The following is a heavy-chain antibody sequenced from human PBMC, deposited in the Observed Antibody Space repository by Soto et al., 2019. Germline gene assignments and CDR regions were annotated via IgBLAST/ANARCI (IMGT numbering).Heavy chain of an antibody. Sequence: PGGSLRLSCAASGFTFSSYWMHRVRQAPGKGLVWVSRINSDGSSTSYADSVKGRFTISRDNAKNTLYLQMNSLRAEDTAVYYCAMEELENYYYDSSGSLDYWGQGTLVTVSS. CDR1: GFTFSSYW. CDR2: INSDGSST. V-gene: IGHV3-74*01. D-gene: IGHD3-22*01. J-gene: IGHJ4*02. CDR3: AMEELENYYYDSSGSLDY.